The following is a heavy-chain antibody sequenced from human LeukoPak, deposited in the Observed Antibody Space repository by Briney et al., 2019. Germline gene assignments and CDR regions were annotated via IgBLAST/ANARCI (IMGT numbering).Heavy chain of an antibody. V-gene: IGHV4-39*01. J-gene: IGHJ4*02. CDR1: GGSISSSSYY. Sequence: SETLSLTCTVSGGSISSSSYYWGWIRQPPGKGLEWIGSIYYSGSTHYNPSLKSRVTISVDTSKNQSSLKLSSVTAAGTAVYYCARGGWYYFDYWGQGTLVTVSS. CDR2: IYYSGST. CDR3: ARGGWYYFDY. D-gene: IGHD6-19*01.